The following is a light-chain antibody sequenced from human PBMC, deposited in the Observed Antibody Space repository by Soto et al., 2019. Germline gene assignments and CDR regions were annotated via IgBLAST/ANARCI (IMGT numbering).Light chain of an antibody. Sequence: DIPMTQSTTTRAGSVGDRVTMSRRASQTISSWLAWYQQKPGKAPNLLIYQASTLKTGVPSMFSGSGSGTEFTLTISSLQPDDFSTYYCQHYNSYSGAVGQVTKLDSK. J-gene: IGKJ1*01. CDR2: QAS. CDR1: QTISSW. V-gene: IGKV1-5*03. CDR3: QHYNSYSGA.